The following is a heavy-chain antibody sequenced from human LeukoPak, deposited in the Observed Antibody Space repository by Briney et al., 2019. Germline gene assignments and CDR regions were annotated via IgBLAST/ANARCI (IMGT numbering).Heavy chain of an antibody. CDR2: IYTSGST. CDR3: AMSIVMDADDAFDI. J-gene: IGHJ3*02. Sequence: SETLSLTCSVSGGSISSGNYYWRWIRQPAGKGLEWIGRIYTSGSTNYNPSLKRRLTMSVDTSKNQFSLKLSSVSAADTAVYYCAMSIVMDADDAFDIWGQGTLVTVSP. D-gene: IGHD6-6*01. CDR1: GGSISSGNYY. V-gene: IGHV4-61*02.